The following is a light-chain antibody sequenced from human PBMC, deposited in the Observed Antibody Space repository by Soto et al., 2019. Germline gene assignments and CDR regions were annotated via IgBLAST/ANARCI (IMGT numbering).Light chain of an antibody. CDR2: GAS. V-gene: IGKV3-20*01. CDR3: HQYTSPPWT. CDR1: QTVPGNY. J-gene: IGKJ1*01. Sequence: EIVLTQSPATLSLSPGERATLSCRASQTVPGNYLAWLQHKPGQAPRLLIYGASTRATGIPDRFSGSGSGTDFTLTIARLAPEDFAVYYCHQYTSPPWTLGQGTKVETK.